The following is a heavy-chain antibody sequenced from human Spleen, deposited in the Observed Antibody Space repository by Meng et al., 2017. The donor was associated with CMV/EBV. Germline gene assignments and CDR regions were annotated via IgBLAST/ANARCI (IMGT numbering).Heavy chain of an antibody. Sequence: GSLRLSCTVSGGSVYSSSHYWGWIRQPPGKGLEWIGTIYYNGGTSYNPSLKSRVTISLDTSKNHFSLRLTSVTAADTGVYYCARVARYCRNICLDGDLDAWGRGTTVTVSS. D-gene: IGHD2-15*01. CDR1: GGSVYSSSHY. V-gene: IGHV4-39*02. CDR2: IYYNGGT. J-gene: IGHJ6*02. CDR3: ARVARYCRNICLDGDLDA.